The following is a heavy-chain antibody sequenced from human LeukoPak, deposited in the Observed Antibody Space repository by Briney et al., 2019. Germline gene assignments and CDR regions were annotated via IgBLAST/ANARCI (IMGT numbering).Heavy chain of an antibody. CDR1: GYSFSTYW. V-gene: IGHV5-51*01. Sequence: GESLKISCRGSGYSFSTYWVGWVRQMPGKGLEWMGIMYPGDSDTRYSPSFQGQFTISADKSISTAYLLRSGLKAAATVSYYCASKDGYNMGAFDIWGQGTMVTVSS. CDR3: ASKDGYNMGAFDI. D-gene: IGHD5-24*01. J-gene: IGHJ3*02. CDR2: MYPGDSDT.